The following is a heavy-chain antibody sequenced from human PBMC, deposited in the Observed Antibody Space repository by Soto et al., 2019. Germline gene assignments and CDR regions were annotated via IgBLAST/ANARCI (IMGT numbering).Heavy chain of an antibody. CDR1: GYSFTSYW. CDR2: IYPGDSDT. D-gene: IGHD3-22*01. V-gene: IGHV5-51*01. CDR3: ARQIYDSDTGPNFQYYFDS. Sequence: PGESLKISCKGSGYSFTSYWIGWVRQMPGKGLEWMGIIYPGDSDTRYSPSFQGQVTISADKSISTAYLQWSSLNASDTAMYYCARQIYDSDTGPNFQYYFDSWGQGTPVTVSS. J-gene: IGHJ4*02.